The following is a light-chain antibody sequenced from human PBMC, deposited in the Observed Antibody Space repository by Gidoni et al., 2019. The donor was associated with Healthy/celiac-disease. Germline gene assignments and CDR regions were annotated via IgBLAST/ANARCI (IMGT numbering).Light chain of an antibody. Sequence: EIVLTQSPATLSLSPGERATLSCTARQSVSSSLAWYQQKAGQAPRLLIYDASNSATGIPARFSGSGSRTDFTLTISSLEPEDLAVYYCQRHSNWHTFGQGTRLEIK. CDR1: QSVSSS. V-gene: IGKV3-11*01. J-gene: IGKJ5*01. CDR3: QRHSNWHT. CDR2: DAS.